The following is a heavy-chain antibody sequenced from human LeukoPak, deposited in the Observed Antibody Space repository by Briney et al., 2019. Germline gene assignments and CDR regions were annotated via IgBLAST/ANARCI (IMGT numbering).Heavy chain of an antibody. J-gene: IGHJ4*02. D-gene: IGHD3-16*01. CDR1: GGSFSGYY. V-gene: IGHV4-34*01. CDR3: ARKWYDYYFDY. CDR2: INHSGST. Sequence: SETLSLTCAVYGGSFSGYYWSWIRQPPGKGLEWIGEINHSGSTNYNPSLKSRVTISVDTSKNQSSLKLSSVTAADTAVYYCARKWYDYYFDYWGQGTLVTVSS.